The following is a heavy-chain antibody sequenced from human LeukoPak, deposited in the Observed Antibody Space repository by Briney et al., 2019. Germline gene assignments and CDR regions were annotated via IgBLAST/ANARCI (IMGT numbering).Heavy chain of an antibody. V-gene: IGHV3-21*01. CDR1: GFTFSSYS. D-gene: IGHD4-17*01. Sequence: GGSLRLSCAASGFTFSSYSMNWVRQAPGKGLEWVSSISSSSSYIYYADSVKGRFTISRDNAKNSLYLQMNSLRAEDTAVYYCAREAVTRAHPVDYWGQGTLVTVSP. CDR2: ISSSSSYI. CDR3: AREAVTRAHPVDY. J-gene: IGHJ4*02.